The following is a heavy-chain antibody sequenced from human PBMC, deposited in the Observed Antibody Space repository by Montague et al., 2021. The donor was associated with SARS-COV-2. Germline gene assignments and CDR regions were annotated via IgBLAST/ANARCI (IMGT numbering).Heavy chain of an antibody. V-gene: IGHV3-43*02. J-gene: IGHJ6*02. D-gene: IGHD4-17*01. CDR1: GFTFDDYG. CDR2: ISGDGSAR. CDR3: AKDLARPGDMDYYFYYGMDA. Sequence: SLRLSCAASGFTFDDYGMHWVRQAPGKGLEWVSLISGDGSARYYADSVNGRFTISRDNSKNSLYLQMNSLRTEDTALYYCAKDLARPGDMDYYFYYGMDAWGQGTTVTVSS.